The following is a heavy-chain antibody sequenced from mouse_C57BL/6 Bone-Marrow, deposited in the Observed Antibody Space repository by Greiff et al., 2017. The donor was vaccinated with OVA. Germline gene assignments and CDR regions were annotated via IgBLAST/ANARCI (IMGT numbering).Heavy chain of an antibody. Sequence: QVQLQQPGAELVKPGASVKLSCKASGYTFTSYWMHWVKQRPGQGLEWIGMIHPNSGSTNYNEKFKSKATLTVDKSSSTAYMQLSSLTSEDSAVYYCARKRGSSYGLWYFDVWGTGTTVTVSS. CDR3: ARKRGSSYGLWYFDV. V-gene: IGHV1-64*01. CDR2: IHPNSGST. CDR1: GYTFTSYW. D-gene: IGHD1-1*01. J-gene: IGHJ1*03.